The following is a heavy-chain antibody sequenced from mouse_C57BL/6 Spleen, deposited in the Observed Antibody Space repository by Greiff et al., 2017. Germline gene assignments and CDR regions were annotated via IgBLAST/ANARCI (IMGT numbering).Heavy chain of an antibody. CDR3: AGGTTVVARYWYFDV. D-gene: IGHD1-1*01. J-gene: IGHJ1*03. CDR1: GYTFTSYW. CDR2: IHPNSGST. V-gene: IGHV1-64*01. Sequence: VQLQQPGAELVKPGASVKLSCKASGYTFTSYWMHWVKQRPGQGLEWIGMIHPNSGSTNYNEKFKSKATLTVDKSSSTAYMQLSSLTSEDSAVYYCAGGTTVVARYWYFDVWGTGTTVTVSS.